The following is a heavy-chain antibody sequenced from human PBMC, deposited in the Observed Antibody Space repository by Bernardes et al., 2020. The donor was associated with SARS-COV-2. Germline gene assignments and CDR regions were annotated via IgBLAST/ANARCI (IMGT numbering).Heavy chain of an antibody. D-gene: IGHD6-6*01. Sequence: GGSLRLSCAASGFTFSSYAMSWVRQAPGKGLEWVSAISGSGGSTYYADSVKGRFTISRDNSKNTLYLQMNSLRAEDTALYYCAGPGPGAVAPPSIALNDYYGMDVWGQGTTVTVSS. J-gene: IGHJ6*02. CDR2: ISGSGGST. CDR3: AGPGPGAVAPPSIALNDYYGMDV. V-gene: IGHV3-23*01. CDR1: GFTFSSYA.